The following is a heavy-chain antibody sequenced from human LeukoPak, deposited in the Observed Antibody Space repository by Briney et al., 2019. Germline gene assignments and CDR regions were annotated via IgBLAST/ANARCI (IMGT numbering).Heavy chain of an antibody. CDR1: GGSISSSSYY. V-gene: IGHV4-39*02. Sequence: SETLSLTCTVSGGSISSSSYYWGWIRQPPGKGLEWIGSIYYSGSTYYNPSLKSRVTISVDTSKNQFSLKLSSVTAADTAVYYCAREARYYDSSGYNWYFDLWGRGTLVTVSS. D-gene: IGHD3-22*01. CDR3: AREARYYDSSGYNWYFDL. J-gene: IGHJ2*01. CDR2: IYYSGST.